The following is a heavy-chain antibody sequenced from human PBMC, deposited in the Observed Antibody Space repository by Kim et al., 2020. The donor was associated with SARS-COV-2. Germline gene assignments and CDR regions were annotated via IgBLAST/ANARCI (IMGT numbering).Heavy chain of an antibody. Sequence: SMKGRFTISRDNSKNTLYLQMNSLRAEDTAVYYCAKGLTRLDSSGPFDYWGQGTLVTVSS. CDR3: AKGLTRLDSSGPFDY. J-gene: IGHJ4*02. D-gene: IGHD3-22*01. V-gene: IGHV3-23*01.